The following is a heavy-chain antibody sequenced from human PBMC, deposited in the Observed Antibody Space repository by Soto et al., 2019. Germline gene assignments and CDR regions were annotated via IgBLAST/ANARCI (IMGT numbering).Heavy chain of an antibody. CDR3: TRDASRDSSARGWFDP. J-gene: IGHJ5*02. D-gene: IGHD6-13*01. V-gene: IGHV3-21*01. Sequence: LRLSCAASGFTFRSFTMNWVRQAPGKGLGWVSTISSNSAYIYYTDALRGRFTISRDNAKNSLHLQMNSLRAEDTAVYYCTRDASRDSSARGWFDPWGPGTLVTVSS. CDR2: ISSNSAYI. CDR1: GFTFRSFT.